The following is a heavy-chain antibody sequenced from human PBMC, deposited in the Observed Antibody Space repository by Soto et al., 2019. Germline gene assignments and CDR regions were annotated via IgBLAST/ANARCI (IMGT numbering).Heavy chain of an antibody. CDR3: ARWGVVVNAGTAYYYYGMDV. D-gene: IGHD3-22*01. CDR2: IYYSGST. CDR1: GGSISSSSFY. Sequence: PSETLSLTCTVSGGSISSSSFYWGWIRQPPGKGQERIGSIYYSGSTYYNPSLKSRVTVSVDTSKNQFSLKLSSVTAADTAVYYCARWGVVVNAGTAYYYYGMDVWGQGTTVTVSS. V-gene: IGHV4-39*01. J-gene: IGHJ6*02.